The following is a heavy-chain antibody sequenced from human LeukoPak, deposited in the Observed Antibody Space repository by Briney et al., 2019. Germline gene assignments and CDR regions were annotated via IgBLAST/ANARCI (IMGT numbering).Heavy chain of an antibody. CDR3: ARISAGRYGMDV. CDR1: GGSVTSGGYY. D-gene: IGHD6-6*01. CDR2: VYYTGST. V-gene: IGHV4-31*03. Sequence: SETLSLTCTVSGGSVTSGGYYWSWIRQPTGKGLEWIGYVYYTGSTYYNPSLKSRVTLSPDTSKTQFYLKVSSVTAADTVVYYCARISAGRYGMDVWGQGTRVTVS. J-gene: IGHJ6*01.